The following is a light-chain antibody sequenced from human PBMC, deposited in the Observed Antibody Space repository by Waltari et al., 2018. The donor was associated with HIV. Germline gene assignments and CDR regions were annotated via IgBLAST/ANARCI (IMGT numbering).Light chain of an antibody. V-gene: IGKV3-15*01. CDR2: GAS. J-gene: IGKJ2*03. CDR1: QSVRSN. Sequence: VMTQSPATLSVSPGERATLSCRASQSVRSNLAWYQQKPGQAPRLLIYGASTRATGIPARCSGSGSGTDFTLTISSLQSEDFAVYYCQQDNNWPPYSFGPGTKVEIK. CDR3: QQDNNWPPYS.